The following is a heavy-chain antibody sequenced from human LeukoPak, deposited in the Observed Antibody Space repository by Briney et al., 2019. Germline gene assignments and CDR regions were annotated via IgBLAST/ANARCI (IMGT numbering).Heavy chain of an antibody. Sequence: GGSLRLSCAASGFTFSSYWMSWVRQAPGKGLEWVANIKQDGSEKYYVDSVKGRFTISRDNAKNSLYLQMNSLRAEDTAVYYCARVGSGYDYIWYYYYMDVWGKGTTVTVSS. CDR3: ARVGSGYDYIWYYYYMDV. J-gene: IGHJ6*03. CDR1: GFTFSSYW. D-gene: IGHD5-12*01. CDR2: IKQDGSEK. V-gene: IGHV3-7*01.